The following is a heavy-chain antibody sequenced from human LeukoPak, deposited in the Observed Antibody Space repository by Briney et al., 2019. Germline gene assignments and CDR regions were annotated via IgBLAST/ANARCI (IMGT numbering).Heavy chain of an antibody. D-gene: IGHD2-15*01. CDR2: IYYSGST. CDR1: GGSISSYY. Sequence: SETLSLTCTVSGGSISSYYWSWIRQPPGKGLEWIGYIYYSGSTNYNLSLKSRVTISVDTSKNQFSLKLSSVTAADTAVYYCARGDVVVVAATPRYYYGMDVWGQGTTVTVSS. CDR3: ARGDVVVVAATPRYYYGMDV. V-gene: IGHV4-59*01. J-gene: IGHJ6*02.